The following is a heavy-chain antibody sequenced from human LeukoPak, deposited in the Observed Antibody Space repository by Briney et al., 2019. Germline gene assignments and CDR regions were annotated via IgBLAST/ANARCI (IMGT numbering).Heavy chain of an antibody. D-gene: IGHD1-26*01. J-gene: IGHJ3*02. CDR2: IYTSGST. CDR1: GXYISSYY. V-gene: IGHV4-4*07. Sequence: PSETLSLTCAVSGXYISSYYWSWIRQPAGKGLEWIGRIYTSGSTKYNPLFKSRVTMSVDTSKNQFSLKLSSVTAADTAVYYCARDLSGSSFDAFDIWGQGTMVTVSS. CDR3: ARDLSGSSFDAFDI.